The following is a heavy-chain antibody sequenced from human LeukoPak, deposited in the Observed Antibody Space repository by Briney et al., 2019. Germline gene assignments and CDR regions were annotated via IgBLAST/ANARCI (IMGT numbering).Heavy chain of an antibody. D-gene: IGHD6-13*01. CDR2: MNHSGSA. Sequence: PSETLSLTCGLYGGSLSGYYWSWIRQSSGKGLEWIGEMNHSGSANYNPSLKSRVTISVDTSKNQFSLKLTSVTAADMAVYYCARLYSSSWQFDYWGQGTMVTVSS. CDR3: ARLYSSSWQFDY. V-gene: IGHV4-34*01. J-gene: IGHJ3*01. CDR1: GGSLSGYY.